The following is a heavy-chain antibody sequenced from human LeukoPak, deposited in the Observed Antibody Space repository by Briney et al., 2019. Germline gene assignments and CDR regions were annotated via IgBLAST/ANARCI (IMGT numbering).Heavy chain of an antibody. CDR1: GYTFTSYG. D-gene: IGHD3-10*01. V-gene: IGHV1-18*01. J-gene: IGHJ6*02. Sequence: SVKVSCKASGYTFTSYGIIGVRQAPGQGLEGMGWISAYKGNTNYAQKLQGRVTMTTDKSTSTASMELRSLRPDDTVVYYCARGPYGSGRNYYYYGMDVWGQGTTVTVSS. CDR3: ARGPYGSGRNYYYYGMDV. CDR2: ISAYKGNT.